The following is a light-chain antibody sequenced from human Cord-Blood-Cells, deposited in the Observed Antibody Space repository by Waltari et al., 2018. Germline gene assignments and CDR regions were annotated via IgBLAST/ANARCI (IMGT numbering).Light chain of an antibody. CDR3: YSTDSSGNHWV. CDR1: ALPKKY. J-gene: IGLJ3*02. V-gene: IGLV3-10*01. Sequence: SYELTQPPSVSVSPGQTARTTCPGDALPKKYPYWYQQKSGQAPVLVIYEDSKRPSGIPERFSGSSSGTMATLTISGAQVEDEADYYCYSTDSSGNHWVFGGGTKLTVL. CDR2: EDS.